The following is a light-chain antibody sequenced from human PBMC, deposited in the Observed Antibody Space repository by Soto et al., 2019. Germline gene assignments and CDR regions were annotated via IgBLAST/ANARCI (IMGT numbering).Light chain of an antibody. V-gene: IGKV3-11*01. J-gene: IGKJ1*01. CDR2: DTS. CDR3: QQRSNWWT. CDR1: QSVRSY. Sequence: EIVLTQSPATLALSPGERATLSCRASQSVRSYLGWYQQKPGQAPRLLIYDTSNRATGIPARFSGSGSGTDFTLTISSLEPQDFAVYYCQQRSNWWTFGQGTKVEI.